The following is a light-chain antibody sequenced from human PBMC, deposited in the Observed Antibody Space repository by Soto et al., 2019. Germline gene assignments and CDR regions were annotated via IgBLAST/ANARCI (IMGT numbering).Light chain of an antibody. Sequence: DIQMTQSPSSLSASVGDRVTITCRASQSMSSYLNWFQQKPGKAPKLLIYGASSLQSGVPSRFSGSGSGTDFTLTISSLQPEDVATYFCQQSDTAPWMYTFGQGKKLEIQ. V-gene: IGKV1-39*01. CDR2: GAS. CDR3: QQSDTAPWMYT. J-gene: IGKJ2*01. CDR1: QSMSSY.